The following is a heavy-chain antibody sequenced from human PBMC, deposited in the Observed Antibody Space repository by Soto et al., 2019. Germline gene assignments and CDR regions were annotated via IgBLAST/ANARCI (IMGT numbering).Heavy chain of an antibody. Sequence: ASVKVSCKASGITLSSYAIHWVRQAPGQRLEWMGWINAGNGNTKYSQKFQGRVTITRDTSASTAYMELSSLRSEDTAVYYCARELRYFDWLSPGPNWFDPWGQGTLVTVSS. CDR3: ARELRYFDWLSPGPNWFDP. CDR1: GITLSSYA. D-gene: IGHD3-9*01. J-gene: IGHJ5*02. V-gene: IGHV1-3*01. CDR2: INAGNGNT.